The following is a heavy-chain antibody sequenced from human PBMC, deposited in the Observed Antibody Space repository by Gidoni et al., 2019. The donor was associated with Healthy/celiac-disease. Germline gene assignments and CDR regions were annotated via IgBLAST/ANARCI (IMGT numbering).Heavy chain of an antibody. Sequence: EVQLVESGGGLVQPGGSLRLSCAVSGFTVSSNYMSWVRQAPGKGLEWVSVIYSGGSTHYADSVKGRFTISRDNSKNTLYLQMNSLRAEDTAVYYCARGGQWELLAFDYWGQGTLVTVSS. CDR2: IYSGGST. CDR1: GFTVSSNY. D-gene: IGHD1-26*01. V-gene: IGHV3-66*02. CDR3: ARGGQWELLAFDY. J-gene: IGHJ4*02.